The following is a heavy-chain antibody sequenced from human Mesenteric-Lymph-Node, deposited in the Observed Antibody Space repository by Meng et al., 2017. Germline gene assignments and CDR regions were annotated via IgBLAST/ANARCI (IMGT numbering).Heavy chain of an antibody. V-gene: IGHV4-4*02. CDR1: GDSISRDIW. D-gene: IGHD3-22*01. Sequence: QVQTQESGPGLVKPSGTLSLTCTVSGDSISRDIWWSWVRQPPGKGLEWIGEVYHRGDTNYNPSLKSRVDISVDKSKNQFYLSLFSVTAADTAVYYCASSDYYRSDYWGQGTLVTVSS. J-gene: IGHJ4*02. CDR2: VYHRGDT. CDR3: ASSDYYRSDY.